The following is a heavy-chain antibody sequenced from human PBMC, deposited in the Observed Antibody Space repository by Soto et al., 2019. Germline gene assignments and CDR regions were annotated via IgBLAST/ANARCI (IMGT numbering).Heavy chain of an antibody. D-gene: IGHD3-3*01. J-gene: IGHJ4*02. CDR2: IRSKANSYAT. CDR1: GFTFSGSA. V-gene: IGHV3-73*01. Sequence: GGSLRLSCAASGFTFSGSAMHWVRQASGKGLEWVGRIRSKANSYATAYAASVKGRFTISRDDSKNTAYLQMNSLKTEDTAVYYCTRHTPYYDFWSGYPQFDYWGQGTLVTVSS. CDR3: TRHTPYYDFWSGYPQFDY.